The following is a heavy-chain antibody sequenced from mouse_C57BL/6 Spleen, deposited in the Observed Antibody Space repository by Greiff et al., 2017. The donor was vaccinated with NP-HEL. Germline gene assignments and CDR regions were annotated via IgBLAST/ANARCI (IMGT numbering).Heavy chain of an antibody. CDR2: IYPGSGST. V-gene: IGHV1-55*01. CDR1: GYTFTSYW. Sequence: QVQLQQPGAELVKPGASVKMSCKASGYTFTSYWITWVKQRPGQGLEWIGDIYPGSGSTNYNEKFKSKATLTVDTSSSTAYMQLSSLTSEDSAVYYCAREGIYYGYDAGLYAMDYWGQGTSVTVSS. CDR3: AREGIYYGYDAGLYAMDY. D-gene: IGHD2-2*01. J-gene: IGHJ4*01.